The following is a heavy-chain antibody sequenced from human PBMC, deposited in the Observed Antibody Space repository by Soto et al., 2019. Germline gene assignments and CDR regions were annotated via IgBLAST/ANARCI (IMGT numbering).Heavy chain of an antibody. J-gene: IGHJ4*02. CDR1: GGSIISGDYY. CDR3: ARGFRGVYFDF. Sequence: SETLSLTCTVSGGSIISGDYYWSWIRQPPGKGLEWIGYIYYSGDTSYNPPLKSRVTISIDTSKNQFSLKLSSVTAADTAVYFCARGFRGVYFDFWGQGTLVTVSS. D-gene: IGHD3-10*01. V-gene: IGHV4-30-4*08. CDR2: IYYSGDT.